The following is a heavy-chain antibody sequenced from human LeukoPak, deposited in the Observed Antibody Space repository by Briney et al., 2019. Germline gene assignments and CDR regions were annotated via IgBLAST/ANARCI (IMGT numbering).Heavy chain of an antibody. Sequence: PGGSLRLSCAASGFTFSSYSMNWVRQAPGKGLEWVSSISNSSTYIYYADSVKGRFTISRDSAKNSLYLQMNSLRAEDTAVYYCARAPADSSGYYYSFDYWGQGTLVTVSS. J-gene: IGHJ4*02. V-gene: IGHV3-21*01. CDR2: ISNSSTYI. D-gene: IGHD3-22*01. CDR1: GFTFSSYS. CDR3: ARAPADSSGYYYSFDY.